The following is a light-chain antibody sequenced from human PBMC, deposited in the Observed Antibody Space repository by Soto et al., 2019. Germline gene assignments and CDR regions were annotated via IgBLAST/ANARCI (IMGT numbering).Light chain of an antibody. CDR2: AAS. Sequence: ILLTQSPSSLSASVGDRFTITCRASQGIDSSFAWYQEKPGKAPKLLIYAASSLQSGVPSRFSGSGSGTDFTLTISSLQPEDFATYYCQQLNDYPFTFGQGTKLEIK. CDR3: QQLNDYPFT. V-gene: IGKV1-9*01. J-gene: IGKJ5*01. CDR1: QGIDSS.